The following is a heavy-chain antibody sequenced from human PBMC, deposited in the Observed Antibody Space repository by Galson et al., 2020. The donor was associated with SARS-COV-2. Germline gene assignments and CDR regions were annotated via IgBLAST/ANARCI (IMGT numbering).Heavy chain of an antibody. V-gene: IGHV1-2*06. Sequence: ASVTVSCKASGYTFTDYSVHWVRQAPGQGLEWMGRIHPNSGDTNYAEKLQGRVTMTRDTSVSTPYMELSRLTSDDTAVYFCARGWGGYSGYDFDYWGQGTLVTVSS. CDR3: ARGWGGYSGYDFDY. CDR1: GYTFTDYS. D-gene: IGHD5-12*01. J-gene: IGHJ4*02. CDR2: IHPNSGDT.